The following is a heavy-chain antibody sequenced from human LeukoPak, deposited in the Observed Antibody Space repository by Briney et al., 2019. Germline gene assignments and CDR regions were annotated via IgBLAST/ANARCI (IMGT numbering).Heavy chain of an antibody. CDR2: ISGSGRST. D-gene: IGHD3-3*01. CDR3: AKAHYDFWSRYFDY. V-gene: IGHV3-23*01. J-gene: IGHJ4*02. Sequence: SGGSLRLSCAASGFTFSSYAVSWVRQAPGKGLEWVSAISGSGRSTYYADSVKGRFTISRDNSKNTLYLQMNSLRAEDTAVYYCAKAHYDFWSRYFDYWGQGTLVTVSS. CDR1: GFTFSSYA.